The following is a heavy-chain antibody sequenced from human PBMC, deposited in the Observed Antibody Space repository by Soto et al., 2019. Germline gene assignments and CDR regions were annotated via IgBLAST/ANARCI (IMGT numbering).Heavy chain of an antibody. D-gene: IGHD3-22*01. CDR3: ARCYDSSRNWFDP. CDR1: GGSISSGGFS. V-gene: IGHV4-30-2*01. Sequence: SETLSLTCAVSGGSISSGGFSWSWIRQPPGKGLEWIGYIYHSGSTYYNPSLKSRVTISVDRSKNQFSLKLSSVTAADTAVYYCARCYDSSRNWFDPWGQGTLVTVSS. CDR2: IYHSGST. J-gene: IGHJ5*02.